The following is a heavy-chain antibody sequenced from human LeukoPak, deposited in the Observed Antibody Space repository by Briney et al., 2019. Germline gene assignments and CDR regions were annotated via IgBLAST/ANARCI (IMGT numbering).Heavy chain of an antibody. Sequence: GGSLRLSCAASGFTFSSYWMSWVRQAPGKGLEWVANIKQDGSEKYYVDSVKGRFTISRDNAKNSLYLQMNSLRAEDTAVYYCARDRGYLPSNWFDPWGQGTLVTVSS. CDR2: IKQDGSEK. CDR1: GFTFSSYW. J-gene: IGHJ5*02. CDR3: ARDRGYLPSNWFDP. V-gene: IGHV3-7*01. D-gene: IGHD3-10*01.